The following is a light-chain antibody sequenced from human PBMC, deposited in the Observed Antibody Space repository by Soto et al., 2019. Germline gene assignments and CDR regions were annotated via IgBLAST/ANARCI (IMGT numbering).Light chain of an antibody. Sequence: DIQMTQSPSSLSVSIGDIVTITCRASQSISTYLNWYEQKPGKAPNLLIYGASTLQSGVPSRFSGGGSGTYFTLTISGLQPEDFGSYYCQQSYTSPVTFGGGTKVEIK. V-gene: IGKV1-39*01. CDR1: QSISTY. CDR3: QQSYTSPVT. J-gene: IGKJ4*01. CDR2: GAS.